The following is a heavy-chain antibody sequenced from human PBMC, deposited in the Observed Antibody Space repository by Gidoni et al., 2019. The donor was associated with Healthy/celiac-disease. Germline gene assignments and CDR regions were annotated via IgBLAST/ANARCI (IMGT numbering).Heavy chain of an antibody. CDR2: IRSKANSYAT. Sequence: LAESGGGLVQPGGSLKLSCAASGFTFSGPAMHWARQASGKGLEWVGRIRSKANSYATAYAASVKGRFTISRDDSKNTAYLQMNSLKTEDTAVYYCTSRPVGATTVHYGMDVWGQGTTVTVSS. D-gene: IGHD1-26*01. V-gene: IGHV3-73*02. CDR3: TSRPVGATTVHYGMDV. CDR1: GFTFSGPA. J-gene: IGHJ6*02.